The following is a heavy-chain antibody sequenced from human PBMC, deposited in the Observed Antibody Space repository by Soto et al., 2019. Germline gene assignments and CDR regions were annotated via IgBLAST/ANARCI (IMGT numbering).Heavy chain of an antibody. CDR1: GDSVASNSAA. D-gene: IGHD3-9*01. J-gene: IGHJ6*04. Sequence: SQTLSLTCAISGDSVASNSAAWNWIRRSPSRGLEWLGRTYYRSKWYTDYAESVKSRITINPDTSKNQVSLQLKSVTPEDTAVYYCPTGAKGGRYVNYYYGIELWGNGTMVTVSS. CDR2: TYYRSKWYT. CDR3: PTGAKGGRYVNYYYGIEL. V-gene: IGHV6-1*01.